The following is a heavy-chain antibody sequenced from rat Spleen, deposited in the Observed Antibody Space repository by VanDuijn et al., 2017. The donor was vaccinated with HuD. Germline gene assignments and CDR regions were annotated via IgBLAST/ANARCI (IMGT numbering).Heavy chain of an antibody. CDR1: GFSLTSYF. J-gene: IGHJ2*01. V-gene: IGHV2-65*01. CDR3: ASGIHDF. Sequence: QVQLKETGPGLVQPTQTLSITCTVSGFSLTSYFMQWVRQTPGKGLEWMGFIRSGGSKEDKSAFKSRLSISREPSKSQVFLKMNSLQNEDKAMYFWASGIHDFWGQGVMVTVYS. CDR2: IRSGGSK. D-gene: IGHD1-4*01.